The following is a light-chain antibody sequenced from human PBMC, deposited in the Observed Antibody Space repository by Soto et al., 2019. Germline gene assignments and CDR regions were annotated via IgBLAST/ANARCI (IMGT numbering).Light chain of an antibody. V-gene: IGKV3D-7*01. CDR3: LPFDPLVR. J-gene: IGKJ5*01. CDR1: HSVSRTY. CDR2: GAS. Sequence: VMSQSRGTPSKYTGERATLSCRASHSVSRTYLAWYQQKPGQAPRLLMYGASDRATGTPGRFSGSGSGTDFALTISWLQPDCSALCCCLPFDPLVRFGHGTRLDIK.